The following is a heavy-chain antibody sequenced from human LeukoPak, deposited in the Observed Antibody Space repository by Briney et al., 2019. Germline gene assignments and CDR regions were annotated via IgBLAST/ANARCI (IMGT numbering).Heavy chain of an antibody. J-gene: IGHJ4*02. CDR1: GFTFSGYY. CDR2: ISPNSGGT. D-gene: IGHD3-10*01. Sequence: ASVKVSCKASGFTFSGYYMHWVRQAAGQGLEWMAWISPNSGGTNYVQKSQGRVTVTRDTSISTDYMEISGLTSDDTALYYCAREPSGSGGYDYSGQGTLVTVSS. CDR3: AREPSGSGGYDY. V-gene: IGHV1-2*02.